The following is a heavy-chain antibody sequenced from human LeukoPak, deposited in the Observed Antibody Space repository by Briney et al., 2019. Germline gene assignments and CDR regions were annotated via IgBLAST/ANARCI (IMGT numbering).Heavy chain of an antibody. D-gene: IGHD6-19*01. CDR1: GFTFDDYA. V-gene: IGHV3-9*03. CDR3: AKDIGYSSFRTAFDI. J-gene: IGHJ3*02. Sequence: PGGSLRLSCAASGFTFDDYAMHWVRQAPGKGLEWVSGISWNSGSIGYADSVKGRFTISRDNAKNSLYLQMNSLRAEDMALYYCAKDIGYSSFRTAFDIWGQGTMVTVSS. CDR2: ISWNSGSI.